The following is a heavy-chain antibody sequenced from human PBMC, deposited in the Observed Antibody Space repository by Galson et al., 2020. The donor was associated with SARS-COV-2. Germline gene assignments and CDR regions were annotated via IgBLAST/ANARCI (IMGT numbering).Heavy chain of an antibody. J-gene: IGHJ4*02. CDR2: IYSSGTT. Sequence: TLSLTCTVSGGSISSGSYYWSWIRQPAGKGLEWIGHIYSSGTTNYNPSLKSRVTISADTSKNQFSLSLRSVTAADTAVYYCARDLDYYDSSGLGYWGQGTLVTVSS. D-gene: IGHD3-22*01. V-gene: IGHV4-61*09. CDR1: GGSISSGSYY. CDR3: ARDLDYYDSSGLGY.